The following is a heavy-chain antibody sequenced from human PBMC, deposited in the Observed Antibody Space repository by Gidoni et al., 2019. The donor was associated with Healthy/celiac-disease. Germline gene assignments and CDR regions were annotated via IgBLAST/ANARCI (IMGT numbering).Heavy chain of an antibody. D-gene: IGHD3-16*01. V-gene: IGHV1-18*01. Sequence: DWMGWISAYTGNTNYAQKLQGRVTMTTDTSTSTAYMELRSLRSDDTAVYYCARDPSGGDAFDIWGQGTMVTVSS. CDR2: ISAYTGNT. J-gene: IGHJ3*02. CDR3: ARDPSGGDAFDI.